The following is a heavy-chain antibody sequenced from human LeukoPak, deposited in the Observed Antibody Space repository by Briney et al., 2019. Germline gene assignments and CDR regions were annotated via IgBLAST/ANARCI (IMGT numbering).Heavy chain of an antibody. D-gene: IGHD5-18*01. CDR2: ISGSGGST. Sequence: GGSLRLSCAASGFTFSTYWMSWVRQAPGKGLEWVSAISGSGGSTYYADSVKGRFTISRDNPKNTLYLQMNSLRAEDTAVYYCAKDKELWLLSGSDYWGQGTLVTVSS. CDR1: GFTFSTYW. J-gene: IGHJ4*02. CDR3: AKDKELWLLSGSDY. V-gene: IGHV3-23*01.